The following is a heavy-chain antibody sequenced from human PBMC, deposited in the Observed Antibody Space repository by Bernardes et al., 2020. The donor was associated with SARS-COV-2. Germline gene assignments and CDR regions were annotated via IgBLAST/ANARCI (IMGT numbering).Heavy chain of an antibody. CDR2: INQDGSET. CDR1: GFTFSTFW. V-gene: IGHV3-7*01. CDR3: ARIYSTSSFDFDY. Sequence: GGSLRLSCAASGFTFSTFWMTWVRQAPGKGLEWVANINQDGSETFYVDSVKGRFTISRDNAKNSLFMEMNTLRAEDTAVYYCARIYSTSSFDFDYWGQGNLVTVSS. J-gene: IGHJ4*02. D-gene: IGHD6-6*01.